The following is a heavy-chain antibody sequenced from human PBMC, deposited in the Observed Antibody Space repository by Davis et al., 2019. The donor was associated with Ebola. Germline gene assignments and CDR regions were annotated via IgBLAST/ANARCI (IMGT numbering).Heavy chain of an antibody. Sequence: ASVKVSCKASGYTFTSYGISWVRQAPGQGLEWMGWISAYNGNTNYAQKLQGRVTMTTDTSTSTAYMELRNLGSDDTAVYYCAKRPHRGLYNYWGQGTLVTVSS. CDR3: AKRPHRGLYNY. CDR2: ISAYNGNT. V-gene: IGHV1-18*01. J-gene: IGHJ4*02. CDR1: GYTFTSYG. D-gene: IGHD6-19*01.